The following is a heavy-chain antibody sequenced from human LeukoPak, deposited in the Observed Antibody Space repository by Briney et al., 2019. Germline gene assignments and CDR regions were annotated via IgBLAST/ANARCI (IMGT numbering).Heavy chain of an antibody. V-gene: IGHV2-26*01. D-gene: IGHD5-18*01. Sequence: SGPTLVNPTETLTQTCTVSEFSLSHARMGVSWIRQPPGKALEWLAHNFWHDEKSYSTSLKSRLTISKDPSKSQVVLTMTNMDPVDTATYYGARIAPHTALVTNWFAPWGQGTLVTVSS. CDR2: NFWHDEK. CDR3: ARIAPHTALVTNWFAP. CDR1: EFSLSHARMG. J-gene: IGHJ5*02.